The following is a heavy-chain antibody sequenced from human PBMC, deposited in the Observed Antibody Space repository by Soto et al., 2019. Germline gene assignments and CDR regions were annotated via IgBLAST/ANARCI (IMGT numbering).Heavy chain of an antibody. Sequence: QVQLQESGPGLVKPSETLSLTCTVSGGSISSYYWSWIRQPAGKGLEWIGRIYTSGSTNYNPSLKSQVTMSVDTSKNQFSLKLSSVNAEDTDVYYCVRDKIAPRSNNAFDIWGQGTMVTVSS. CDR2: IYTSGST. CDR3: VRDKIAPRSNNAFDI. CDR1: GGSISSYY. V-gene: IGHV4-4*07. J-gene: IGHJ3*02.